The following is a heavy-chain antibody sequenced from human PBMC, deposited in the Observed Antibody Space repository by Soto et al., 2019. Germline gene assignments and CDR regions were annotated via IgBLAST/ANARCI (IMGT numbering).Heavy chain of an antibody. V-gene: IGHV3-53*01. CDR1: GFSVTDHY. D-gene: IGHD3-9*01. Sequence: LRLSCAASGFSVTDHYMTWVRQTPGKGLEWVSVLYTGGSAYYGDSVKGRFTISRDSSTNTLYLQMNSLKVGDTAFYFCARSFNDWTTYFDYWSEGTLVTVSS. CDR3: ARSFNDWTTYFDY. CDR2: LYTGGSA. J-gene: IGHJ4*02.